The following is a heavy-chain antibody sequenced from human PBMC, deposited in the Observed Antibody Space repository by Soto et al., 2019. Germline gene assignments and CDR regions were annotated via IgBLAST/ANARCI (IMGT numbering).Heavy chain of an antibody. CDR3: AKDRYYDSSGYPDY. CDR1: GFTFSSYA. Sequence: GGSLRLSCAASGFTFSSYAMSWVRQAPGKGLEWVSAISGSGGSTYYADSVKGRFTISRDNSKNTLYLQMNSLRAEDTAVYYCAKDRYYDSSGYPDYWGREPWSPSPQ. CDR2: ISGSGGST. J-gene: IGHJ4*02. D-gene: IGHD3-22*01. V-gene: IGHV3-23*01.